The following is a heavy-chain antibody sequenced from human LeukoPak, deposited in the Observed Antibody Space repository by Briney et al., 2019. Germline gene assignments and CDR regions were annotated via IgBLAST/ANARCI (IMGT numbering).Heavy chain of an antibody. D-gene: IGHD2-2*01. Sequence: ASVKVSCKASGYTFTGYYMHWVRQAPGQGLEWMGWINPNSGGTNYAQKFQGRVTMTRDTSISTAYMELSRLRSDDTAVYYCARYHCSSTSCLSPGYWGQGTLVTVSS. J-gene: IGHJ4*02. CDR3: ARYHCSSTSCLSPGY. V-gene: IGHV1-2*02. CDR1: GYTFTGYY. CDR2: INPNSGGT.